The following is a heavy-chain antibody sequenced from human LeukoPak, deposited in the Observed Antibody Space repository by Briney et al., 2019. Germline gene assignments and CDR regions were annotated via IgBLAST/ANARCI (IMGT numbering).Heavy chain of an antibody. Sequence: PSETLSLTCTVSGGSISSYYWSWIRQPPGKGLEWIGYIYTSGSTNYNPSLKSRVTISVDTSKNQFSLNLSSVTAADTAVYYCARQAWNGTYYYWGQGTLVTVSS. V-gene: IGHV4-4*09. J-gene: IGHJ4*02. CDR2: IYTSGST. CDR1: GGSISSYY. D-gene: IGHD1-26*01. CDR3: ARQAWNGTYYY.